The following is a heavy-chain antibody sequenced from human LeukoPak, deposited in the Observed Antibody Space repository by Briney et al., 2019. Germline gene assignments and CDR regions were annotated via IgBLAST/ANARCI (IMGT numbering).Heavy chain of an antibody. J-gene: IGHJ4*02. V-gene: IGHV4-38-2*01. CDR3: ARASGYDSDY. CDR1: GYPISSGYY. CDR2: IYHSGST. D-gene: IGHD5-12*01. Sequence: PSETLSLTCAVSGYPISSGYYWGWIRQPPGKGLEWIGSIYHSGSTYYNPSLKSRVTISVDTSKNQFSLKLNSVTAADTSVYYCARASGYDSDYWGQGTLVTVSS.